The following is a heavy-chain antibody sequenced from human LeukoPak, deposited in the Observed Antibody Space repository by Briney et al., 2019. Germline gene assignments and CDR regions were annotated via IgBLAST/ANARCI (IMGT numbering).Heavy chain of an antibody. CDR2: ISEDGGST. D-gene: IGHD6-19*01. V-gene: IGHV3-43*02. J-gene: IGHJ4*02. Sequence: GGSLRLSCAAPGFMFHDYAIHWVRQAPGKGLEGVSLISEDGGSTFYADSVKGRFTISRDNSKNSLYLQMNSLRSDDTALYYCAGESESSGWYDYWGQGTLVTVSS. CDR1: GFMFHDYA. CDR3: AGESESSGWYDY.